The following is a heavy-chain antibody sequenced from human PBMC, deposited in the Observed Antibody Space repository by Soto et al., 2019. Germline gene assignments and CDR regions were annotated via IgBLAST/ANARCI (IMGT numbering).Heavy chain of an antibody. CDR3: ARASSSSSAADY. Sequence: QVQLQESGPGLVKASQTLSLICSVSGESISSGGYYWSWIRHHPGKGLEWIGYIYDSESAYYNPSIMSRVTISMDTSKNHFAMILSSVTAADTAVYYCARASSSSSAADYWGQGTLITVAS. CDR2: IYDSESA. V-gene: IGHV4-31*03. J-gene: IGHJ4*02. CDR1: GESISSGGYY. D-gene: IGHD6-6*01.